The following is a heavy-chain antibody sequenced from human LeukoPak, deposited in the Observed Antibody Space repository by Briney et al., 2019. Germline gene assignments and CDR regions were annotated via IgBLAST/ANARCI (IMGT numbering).Heavy chain of an antibody. CDR2: IWYDGSNK. J-gene: IGHJ4*02. V-gene: IGHV3-33*01. D-gene: IGHD3-22*01. CDR3: ARDSLYYYDSSGYYSSGVDY. Sequence: PGGSLRLSCAASGFTFSSYGMHWVRQAPGKGLEWVAVIWYDGSNKYYADSVKGRFTISRDNSKNTLYLQMNSLRAEDTAVYYCARDSLYYYDSSGYYSSGVDYWGQGTLGTVSS. CDR1: GFTFSSYG.